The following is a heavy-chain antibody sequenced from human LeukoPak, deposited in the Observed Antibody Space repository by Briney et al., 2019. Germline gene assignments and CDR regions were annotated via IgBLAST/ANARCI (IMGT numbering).Heavy chain of an antibody. V-gene: IGHV4-30-4*08. CDR3: GWLPHGDHYYFDY. D-gene: IGHD5-24*01. Sequence: SETLSLTFTVSGGSISSGGYYWSWIRQQPGKGLEWIGYIYYSGSTYYNPSLKSRVTISVDTSKNQFSLKLSSVTAADTAVYYCGWLPHGDHYYFDYWGQGTLVTVSS. CDR2: IYYSGST. J-gene: IGHJ4*02. CDR1: GGSISSGGYY.